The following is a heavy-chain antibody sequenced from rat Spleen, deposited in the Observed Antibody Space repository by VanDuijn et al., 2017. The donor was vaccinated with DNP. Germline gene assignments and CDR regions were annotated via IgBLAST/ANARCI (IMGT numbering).Heavy chain of an antibody. V-gene: IGHV5-20*01. CDR1: GFTLSDYY. D-gene: IGHD1-4*01. CDR2: ISYDGGST. Sequence: EVQLVESGGGLVQPGRSLKLSCAASGFTLSDYYMACVRQAPTKGLEWVASISYDGGSTYYRDAVKGRFTISRDNAKSSLYLQMDSLRSEDTATYYCTTDWLPGYPYVMDAWGQGASVTVSS. CDR3: TTDWLPGYPYVMDA. J-gene: IGHJ4*01.